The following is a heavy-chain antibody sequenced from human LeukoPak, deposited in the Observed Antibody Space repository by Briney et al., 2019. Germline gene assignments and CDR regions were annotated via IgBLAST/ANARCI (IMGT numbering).Heavy chain of an antibody. V-gene: IGHV4-39*02. J-gene: IGHJ4*02. CDR1: GGSISSNNYY. Sequence: SETLSLTCTVSGGSISSNNYYWGWIRQPPGKGLEWIGSLYHTGSAYYNPSLKSRVTISMDVSKNHFSLKLSSVTAADTAVYYCARTYDYVWGSYRSHSFGSWGQGTLVTVSS. CDR3: ARTYDYVWGSYRSHSFGS. D-gene: IGHD3-16*02. CDR2: LYHTGSA.